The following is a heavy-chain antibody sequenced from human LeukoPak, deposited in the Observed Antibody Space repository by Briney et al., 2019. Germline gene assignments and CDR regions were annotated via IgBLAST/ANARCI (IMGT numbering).Heavy chain of an antibody. CDR2: IKQDGSEK. D-gene: IGHD2-15*01. CDR1: GFTFSSYW. J-gene: IGHJ3*02. V-gene: IGHV3-7*01. Sequence: PGGSLRLSCAASGFTFSSYWMSWVRQAPGKGLEWVANIKQDGSEKYYVDSVKGRFTISRDNAKNSLYLQMNSLRAEDTAVYYCARPYRSGGRHDAFDIWGQGTMVTVSS. CDR3: ARPYRSGGRHDAFDI.